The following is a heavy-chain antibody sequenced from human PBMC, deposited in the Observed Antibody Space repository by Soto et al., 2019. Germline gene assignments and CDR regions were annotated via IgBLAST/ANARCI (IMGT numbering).Heavy chain of an antibody. CDR2: IYYGGST. V-gene: IGHV4-59*01. D-gene: IGHD3-22*01. CDR3: AGYYDSSGYYPFDY. CDR1: GGSINSYY. J-gene: IGHJ4*02. Sequence: SETLSLTCSVSGGSINSYYWSWIRQPPGKGLEWIGYIYYGGSTDYNPSLRGRVTISLDTSKNQLSLKLTSVTAADTAMYYCAGYYDSSGYYPFDYWGQGTLDTVSS.